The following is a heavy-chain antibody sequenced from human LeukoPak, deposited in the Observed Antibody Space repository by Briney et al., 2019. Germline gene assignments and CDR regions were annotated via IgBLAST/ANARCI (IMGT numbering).Heavy chain of an antibody. Sequence: ASVKVSCKASGYTFTAYYMHWVRQAPGQGPEWMGWINGNTGGTNYARKFRGRVTMTRDTSITTAYMEVSGLRSDDTAVYFCTRGEIDGPDFDQWGQGTLVTVSS. D-gene: IGHD5-24*01. CDR2: INGNTGGT. J-gene: IGHJ4*02. V-gene: IGHV1-2*02. CDR1: GYTFTAYY. CDR3: TRGEIDGPDFDQ.